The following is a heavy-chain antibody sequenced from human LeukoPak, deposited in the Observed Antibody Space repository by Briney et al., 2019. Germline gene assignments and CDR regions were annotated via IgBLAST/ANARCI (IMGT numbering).Heavy chain of an antibody. CDR3: TTENWGLTS. CDR2: IKSNIDGGTT. Sequence: GGSLRLSCAASGFTFNNAWMNWVRQGPVKGLEWVGRIKSNIDGGTTEYAAPVKGRFTISRDDSKNTLYLQMNSLKTEDTALYYCTTENWGLTSWGQGTRVTVSS. D-gene: IGHD7-27*01. J-gene: IGHJ5*02. CDR1: GFTFNNAW. V-gene: IGHV3-15*07.